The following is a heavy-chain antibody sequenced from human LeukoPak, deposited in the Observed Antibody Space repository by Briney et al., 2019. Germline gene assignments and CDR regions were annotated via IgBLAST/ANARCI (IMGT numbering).Heavy chain of an antibody. J-gene: IGHJ5*02. CDR2: IYYSGST. D-gene: IGHD3-10*01. CDR3: ARHPAWAWGGTEFDP. CDR1: GGSISSYY. V-gene: IGHV4-59*08. Sequence: KPSETLSLTCTVSGGSISSYYWSWIRQPPGKGLEWIGYIYYSGSTNYNPSLKSRVTISVDRSKNQFSLKLSSVTAADTAVYYCARHPAWAWGGTEFDPWGQGTLVTVSS.